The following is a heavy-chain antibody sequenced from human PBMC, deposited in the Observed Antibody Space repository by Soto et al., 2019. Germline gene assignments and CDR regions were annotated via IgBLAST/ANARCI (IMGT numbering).Heavy chain of an antibody. CDR1: GGTFSSYT. V-gene: IGHV1-69*02. D-gene: IGHD2-15*01. J-gene: IGHJ4*02. Sequence: QVQLVQSGAEVKKPGSSVKVSCKASGGTFSSYTISWVRQAPGQGLEWMGRIIPILGIANYAQKFQGRVTITADKSXXTAYMELSSLRSEDTAVYYCARSSYCSGGSCYPDCWGQGTLVTVSS. CDR2: IIPILGIA. CDR3: ARSSYCSGGSCYPDC.